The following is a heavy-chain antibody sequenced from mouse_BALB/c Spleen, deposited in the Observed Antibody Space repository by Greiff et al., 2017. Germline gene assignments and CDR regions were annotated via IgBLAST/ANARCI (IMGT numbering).Heavy chain of an antibody. J-gene: IGHJ2*01. CDR1: GFSLTSYG. V-gene: IGHV2-9*02. D-gene: IGHD1-1*01. Sequence: VKLMESGPGLVAPSQSLSITCTVSGFSLTSYGVHWVRQPPGKGLEWLGVIWAGGSTNYNSALMSRLSISKDNSKSQVFLKMNSLQTDDTAMYYCARDRGFTTVDGYFDYWGQGTTLTVSS. CDR2: IWAGGST. CDR3: ARDRGFTTVDGYFDY.